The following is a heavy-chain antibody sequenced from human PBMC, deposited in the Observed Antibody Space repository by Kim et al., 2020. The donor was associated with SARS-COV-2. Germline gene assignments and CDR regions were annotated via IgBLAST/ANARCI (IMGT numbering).Heavy chain of an antibody. CDR1: GGSFSGYY. CDR2: INHSGST. V-gene: IGHV4-34*01. D-gene: IGHD2-2*01. CDR3: ARGYQLLWGGWFDP. Sequence: SETLSLTCAVYGGSFSGYYWSWIRQPPGKGLEWIGEINHSGSTNYNPSLKSRVTISVDTSKNQFSLKLSSVTAADTAVYYCARGYQLLWGGWFDPWCQGT. J-gene: IGHJ5*02.